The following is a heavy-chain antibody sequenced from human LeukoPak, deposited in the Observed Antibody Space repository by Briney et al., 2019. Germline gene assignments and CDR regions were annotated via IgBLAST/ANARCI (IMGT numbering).Heavy chain of an antibody. Sequence: GGSLRLSCAASGFTFSSYAMNWVRQAPGKGLEWVSYISSSGSTIYYADSVKGRFTISRDNAKNSLYLQMSSLRAEDTAVYYCARDMGYDSDYWGQGTLVTVSS. CDR1: GFTFSSYA. V-gene: IGHV3-48*03. J-gene: IGHJ4*02. CDR2: ISSSGSTI. D-gene: IGHD5-12*01. CDR3: ARDMGYDSDY.